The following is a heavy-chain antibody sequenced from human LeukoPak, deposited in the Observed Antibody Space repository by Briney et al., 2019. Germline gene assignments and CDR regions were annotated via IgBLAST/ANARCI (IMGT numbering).Heavy chain of an antibody. CDR2: IYYSGST. CDR3: ARLPGSSHGYYFDY. D-gene: IGHD5-18*01. CDR1: GGSLSSSSYY. Sequence: SETLSLTCTVSGGSLSSSSYYWGWIRQPPGKGLEWIGSIYYSGSTNYNPSLKSRVTISVDTSKNQLSLNLTSVTAADTAIYYCARLPGSSHGYYFDYWGQGTLVTVSS. V-gene: IGHV4-39*07. J-gene: IGHJ4*02.